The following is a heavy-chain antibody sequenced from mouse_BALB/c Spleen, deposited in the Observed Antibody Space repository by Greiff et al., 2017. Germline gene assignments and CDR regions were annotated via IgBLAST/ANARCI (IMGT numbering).Heavy chain of an antibody. J-gene: IGHJ2*01. CDR2: ISYSGST. D-gene: IGHD3-3*01. CDR3: ARYEGDGGYFDY. Sequence: DVKLVESGPSLVKPSQTLSLTCSVTGDSITSGYWNWIRKFPGNKLEYMGYISYSGSTYYNPSLKSRISITRDTSKNQYYLQLNSVTTEDTATYYCARYEGDGGYFDYWGQGTTLTVSS. V-gene: IGHV3-8*02. CDR1: GDSITSGY.